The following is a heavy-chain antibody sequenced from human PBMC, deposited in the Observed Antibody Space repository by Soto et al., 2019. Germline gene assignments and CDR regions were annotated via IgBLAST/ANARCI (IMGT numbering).Heavy chain of an antibody. CDR3: ARGGHDFWSGPFDF. Sequence: PSETLSLTCTVSGGSISTYFCNWIRQPAGKGMEWIGRIDTSGNTNYSPSLKSRATMSVDTSKNQFSLKLSSVTAADTAVYYCARGGHDFWSGPFDFWGQGTLVTVSS. CDR1: GGSISTYF. CDR2: IDTSGNT. J-gene: IGHJ4*02. D-gene: IGHD3-3*01. V-gene: IGHV4-4*07.